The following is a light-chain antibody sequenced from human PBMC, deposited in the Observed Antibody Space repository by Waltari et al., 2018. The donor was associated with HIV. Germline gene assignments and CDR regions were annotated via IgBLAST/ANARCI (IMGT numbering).Light chain of an antibody. CDR2: RNN. J-gene: IGLJ2*01. CDR1: SSNIGSNF. Sequence: QSVLTQPPSASGAPGQRVTISCSGSSSNIGSNFVSWYQQLPGTAPKLRIYRNNQRPSGVPDRFSGSKSGTSASLAISGLRSEDEADYYCAAWTDSRYVVFGGGTKLTVL. CDR3: AAWTDSRYVV. V-gene: IGLV1-47*01.